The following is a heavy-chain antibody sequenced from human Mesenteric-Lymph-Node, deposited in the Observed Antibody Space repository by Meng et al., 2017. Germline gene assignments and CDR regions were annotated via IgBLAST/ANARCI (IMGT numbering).Heavy chain of an antibody. D-gene: IGHD1-26*01. CDR1: GFTFTTYA. Sequence: GESLKISCAASGFTFTTYAMTWVRQEPGKGLEWVSTIISAGGSTYYADSVKGRFTVSRDNSKNTLYLQMNGLRAEDTAVYYCARDVGGSYSDYWGQGTLVTVSS. V-gene: IGHV3-23*01. CDR3: ARDVGGSYSDY. CDR2: IISAGGST. J-gene: IGHJ4*02.